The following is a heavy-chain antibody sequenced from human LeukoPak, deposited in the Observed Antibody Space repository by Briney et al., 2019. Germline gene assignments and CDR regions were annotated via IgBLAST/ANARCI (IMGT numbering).Heavy chain of an antibody. D-gene: IGHD3-3*01. CDR2: NIPIFGTA. CDR1: GGTFSSYA. CDR3: ARDRATMEWQTYNWFDP. V-gene: IGHV1-69*13. Sequence: ASVKVSCKASGGTFSSYAISWVRQAPGQGLEWMGGNIPIFGTANYAQKFQGRVTITADESTSTAYMELSSLRSEDTAVYYCARDRATMEWQTYNWFDPWGQGTLVTVSS. J-gene: IGHJ5*02.